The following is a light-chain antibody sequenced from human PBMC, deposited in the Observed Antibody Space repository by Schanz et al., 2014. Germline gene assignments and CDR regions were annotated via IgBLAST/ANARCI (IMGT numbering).Light chain of an antibody. CDR1: QSVSSSY. CDR2: DAS. V-gene: IGKV3D-20*02. J-gene: IGKJ1*01. Sequence: EIVLTQSPGTLSLSPGERATLSCRASQSVSSSYLAWYQQKCGQAPRLLIYDASNRATGIPARFSGSGSGTDFTLTIRSLEPEDFAVYYCQQRSNWPPTFGQGTKVEIK. CDR3: QQRSNWPPT.